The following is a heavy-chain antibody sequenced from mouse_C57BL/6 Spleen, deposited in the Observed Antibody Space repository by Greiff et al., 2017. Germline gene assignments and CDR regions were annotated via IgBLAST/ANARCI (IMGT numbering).Heavy chain of an antibody. Sequence: QVQLQQPGAELVKPGASVKMSCKASGYTFTSYWITWVKQRPGQGLEWIGDIFPGSGSTNYNEKFKSKATLTVDISTSTDYMQLSSLTSEDSAIYYCARTGYYSHRYYAMDYWGQGTSVTVSS. V-gene: IGHV1-55*01. J-gene: IGHJ4*01. CDR1: GYTFTSYW. D-gene: IGHD2-12*01. CDR2: IFPGSGST. CDR3: ARTGYYSHRYYAMDY.